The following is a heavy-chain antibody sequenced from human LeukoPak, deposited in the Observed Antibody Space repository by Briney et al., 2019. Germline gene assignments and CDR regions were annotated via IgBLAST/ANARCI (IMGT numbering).Heavy chain of an antibody. CDR2: INPNSGGT. CDR3: ARRGIAVAGTLPLIDY. V-gene: IGHV1-2*06. D-gene: IGHD6-19*01. J-gene: IGHJ4*02. CDR1: GYTFTGYY. Sequence: ASVKVSCKASGYTFTGYYMHWVRQAPGQRLEWMGRINPNSGGTNYAQKFQGRVTMTRDTSISTAYMELSRLRSDDTAVYYCARRGIAVAGTLPLIDYWGQGTLVTVSS.